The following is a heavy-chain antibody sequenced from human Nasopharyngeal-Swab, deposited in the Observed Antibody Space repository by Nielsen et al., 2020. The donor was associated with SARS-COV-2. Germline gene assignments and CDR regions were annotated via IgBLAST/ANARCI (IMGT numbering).Heavy chain of an antibody. CDR1: GYTFTGYY. D-gene: IGHD6-13*01. CDR3: ARATYSSPNLYYYYYYMDV. J-gene: IGHJ6*03. Sequence: ASVKVSCKASGYTFTGYYMHWVRQAPGQGLEWMGWINPNSGGTNYAQKFQGRVTITADKSTSTAYMELSSLRSEDTAVYYCARATYSSPNLYYYYYYMDVWGKGTTVTVSS. CDR2: INPNSGGT. V-gene: IGHV1-2*02.